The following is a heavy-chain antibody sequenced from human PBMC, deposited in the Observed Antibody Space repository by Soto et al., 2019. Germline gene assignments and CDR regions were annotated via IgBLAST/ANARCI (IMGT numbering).Heavy chain of an antibody. D-gene: IGHD5-18*01. J-gene: IGHJ5*02. CDR2: IKSDGSRT. Sequence: GGSLRLSCAASGFTFRSYGRHWVRQAPGKGLVWVSRIKSDGSRTTYADSVKGRFTISRDNAKNTLYLQMNSLRAEDTAVYYCAGDSDSYGYSRFDPWGQGTLVTVSS. CDR1: GFTFRSYG. V-gene: IGHV3-74*03. CDR3: AGDSDSYGYSRFDP.